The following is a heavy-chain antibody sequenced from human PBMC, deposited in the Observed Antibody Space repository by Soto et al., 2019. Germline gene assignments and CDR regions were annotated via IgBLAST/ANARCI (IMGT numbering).Heavy chain of an antibody. V-gene: IGHV1-18*01. Sequence: RLVQSGAEVKKPGASVRVSCETSGFTFSNNAFSWVRQAPGQGLVWLGWISAYNYNSNCAQKLQDRVTLSKDTSTRTVFMELRSLSSDDTAVYYCARRYCSGGTCDPASSYMDVWGTGTTVIVS. J-gene: IGHJ6*03. CDR1: GFTFSNNA. D-gene: IGHD2-15*01. CDR2: ISAYNYNS. CDR3: ARRYCSGGTCDPASSYMDV.